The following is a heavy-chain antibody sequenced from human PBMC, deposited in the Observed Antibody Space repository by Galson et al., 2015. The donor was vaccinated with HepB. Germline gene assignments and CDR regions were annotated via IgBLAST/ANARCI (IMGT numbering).Heavy chain of an antibody. CDR3: ARDRSARHSGYDWGYYYYYGMDV. Sequence: SLRLSCAASGFTFSSHWMHWVRQAPGKGLVWVSRINSAGSSTNYAASVKGRFTISRDNAKNTLYLQMNSLRAEDTAVYYCARDRSARHSGYDWGYYYYYGMDVWGQGTTVTVSS. CDR1: GFTFSSHW. J-gene: IGHJ6*02. V-gene: IGHV3-74*01. CDR2: INSAGSST. D-gene: IGHD5-12*01.